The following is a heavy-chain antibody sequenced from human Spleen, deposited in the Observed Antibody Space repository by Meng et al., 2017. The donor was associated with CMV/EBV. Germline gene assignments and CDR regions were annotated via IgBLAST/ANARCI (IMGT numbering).Heavy chain of an antibody. CDR2: INPSSGGT. V-gene: IGHV1-2*02. CDR3: ARDPTDPEGGYYFDY. Sequence: SGYTFTGYYMHWVRQAPGQGLEWMGWINPSSGGTNYAQKFQGRVTMTRDTSISTAYMELSRLRSDDTAVYYCARDPTDPEGGYYFDYWGQGTLVTVSS. J-gene: IGHJ4*02. CDR1: GYTFTGYY. D-gene: IGHD1-1*01.